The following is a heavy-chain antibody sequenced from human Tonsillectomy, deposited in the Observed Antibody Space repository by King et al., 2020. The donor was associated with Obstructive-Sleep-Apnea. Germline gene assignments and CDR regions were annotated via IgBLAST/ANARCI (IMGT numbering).Heavy chain of an antibody. D-gene: IGHD2-21*02. V-gene: IGHV4-39*07. CDR1: GGSISSSSYY. CDR3: ARPAYCSGDCYSYGAFDI. CDR2: IHYSGST. Sequence: LQLQESGPGLVKPSETLSLTCTVSGGSISSSSYYWGWIRQPPGKGLEWIASIHYSGSTYHNPSLKSRVTISVDTSKNQFSLKLSSVTAADTAVYYCARPAYCSGDCYSYGAFDIWGQGTMVTVSS. J-gene: IGHJ3*02.